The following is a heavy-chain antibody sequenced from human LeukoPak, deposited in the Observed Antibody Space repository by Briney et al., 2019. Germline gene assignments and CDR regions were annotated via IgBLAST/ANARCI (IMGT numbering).Heavy chain of an antibody. Sequence: SVKVSCKASGGTFSSYAISWVRQAPGQGLEWMGGIIPIFGTANYAQKFQGRVTITADESTSTAYMELSSLRSDDTAVYYCARGKMNGDDFDYWGQGTLVTVSS. CDR1: GGTFSSYA. CDR2: IIPIFGTA. V-gene: IGHV1-69*13. CDR3: ARGKMNGDDFDY. J-gene: IGHJ4*02. D-gene: IGHD4-17*01.